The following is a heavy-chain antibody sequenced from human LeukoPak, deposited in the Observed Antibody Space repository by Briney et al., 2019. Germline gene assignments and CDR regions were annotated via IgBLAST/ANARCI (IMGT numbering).Heavy chain of an antibody. CDR2: INPNSGGT. J-gene: IGHJ2*01. Sequence: ASVKVSCKATGDIFSNYGISWVRQAPGQRLEWMGWINPNSGGTNYTQKFQGRVTMTRDTSISTAYMELISLRSDDTAVYYCASGMEGWYFDLWGRGTLVTVSS. V-gene: IGHV1-2*02. D-gene: IGHD3-3*01. CDR1: GDIFSNYG. CDR3: ASGMEGWYFDL.